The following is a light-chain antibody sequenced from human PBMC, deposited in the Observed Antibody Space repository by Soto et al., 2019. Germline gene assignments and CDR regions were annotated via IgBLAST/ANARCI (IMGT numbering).Light chain of an antibody. V-gene: IGKV3-20*01. Sequence: IVLTQSPVTRSLAPGERATLSCRASQSVSNNYLAWYQQKPGQAPRLLIYGASNRATGIPDRFSGSGSGTDFTLTISRLEPEDFAVYYCQQYGSSGTFGQGTKVDSK. J-gene: IGKJ1*01. CDR2: GAS. CDR3: QQYGSSGT. CDR1: QSVSNNY.